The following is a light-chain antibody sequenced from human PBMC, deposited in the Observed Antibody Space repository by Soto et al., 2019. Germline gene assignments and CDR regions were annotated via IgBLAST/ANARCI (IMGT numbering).Light chain of an antibody. CDR1: QGIRTD. CDR3: LQDYNYPLT. J-gene: IGKJ1*01. V-gene: IGKV1-6*01. Sequence: AIQLTQSPSSLSASVGDRVTITCRASQGIRTDLGWYQQKPGKAPELLISGASDLQSGVPSRFSGSGGGTYFSLTISSLQPEDFATYYCLQDYNYPLTFGQGTKVEIK. CDR2: GAS.